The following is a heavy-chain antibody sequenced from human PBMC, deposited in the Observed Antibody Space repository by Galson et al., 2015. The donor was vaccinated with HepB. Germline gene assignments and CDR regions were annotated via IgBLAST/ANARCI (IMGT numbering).Heavy chain of an antibody. V-gene: IGHV1-46*01. CDR2: INPSGGST. CDR3: AREWPGDSYGYESYYYGMDV. J-gene: IGHJ6*02. Sequence: SVKVSCKASGYTFTSYYMHWVRQAPGQGLEWMGIINPSGGSTSYAQKFQGRVTMTRDTSTSTVYMELSSLRSEDTAVYYCAREWPGDSYGYESYYYGMDVWGQGTTVTVSS. D-gene: IGHD5-18*01. CDR1: GYTFTSYY.